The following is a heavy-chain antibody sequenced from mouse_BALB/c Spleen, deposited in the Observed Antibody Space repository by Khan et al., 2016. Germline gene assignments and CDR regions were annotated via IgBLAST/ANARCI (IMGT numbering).Heavy chain of an antibody. D-gene: IGHD2-3*01. V-gene: IGHV5-4*02. J-gene: IGHJ3*01. Sequence: EVELVEPGGGLVKPGGSLKLACAAPGFTISDYYTYWVRQTPEKRLEWGATISDGGSYIYYPDSVKGRFTISRDNAKIYLYLQLSSLKSEDTARYYCARYDRWFAYWGQGTLVTISA. CDR1: GFTISDYY. CDR3: ARYDRWFAY. CDR2: ISDGGSYI.